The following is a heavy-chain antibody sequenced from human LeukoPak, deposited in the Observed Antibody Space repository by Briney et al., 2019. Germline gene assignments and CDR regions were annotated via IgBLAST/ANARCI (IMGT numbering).Heavy chain of an antibody. J-gene: IGHJ4*02. CDR2: ISGSGGTT. CDR3: AKGHPFDY. V-gene: IGHV3-23*01. Sequence: LEWVSAISGSGGTTYYADSVKGRFTISRDNSKNTLYLQMNSLRAEDTAVYYCAKGHPFDYWGQGTLVTVSS.